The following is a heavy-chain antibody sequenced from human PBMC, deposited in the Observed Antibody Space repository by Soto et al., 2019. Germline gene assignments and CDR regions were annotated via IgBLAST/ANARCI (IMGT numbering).Heavy chain of an antibody. CDR2: INHSGST. D-gene: IGHD3-10*01. CDR3: ARVRRFGPSLNRVRGRDWFDP. Sequence: SETLSLTCAVYGGSFSGYYWSWIRQPPGKGLEWIGEINHSGSTNYNPSLKSRVTISVDTSKNQFSLKLSSVTAADTAVYYCARVRRFGPSLNRVRGRDWFDPWGQGTLVTVSS. V-gene: IGHV4-34*01. CDR1: GGSFSGYY. J-gene: IGHJ5*02.